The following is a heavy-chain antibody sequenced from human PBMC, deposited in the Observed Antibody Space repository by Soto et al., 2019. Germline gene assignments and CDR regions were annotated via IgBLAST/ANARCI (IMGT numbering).Heavy chain of an antibody. CDR2: INPNSGGT. Sequence: ASVKVSCKTSGYTFTGYYMHWVRQAPGQGLEWMGRINPNSGGTNYAQKFQGWVTMTRDTSISTAYMELSRLRSDDTAVYYCLSRLGFCSGGSCYPDVFAIWGQGTMVTVSS. CDR3: LSRLGFCSGGSCYPDVFAI. D-gene: IGHD2-15*01. V-gene: IGHV1-2*04. J-gene: IGHJ3*02. CDR1: GYTFTGYY.